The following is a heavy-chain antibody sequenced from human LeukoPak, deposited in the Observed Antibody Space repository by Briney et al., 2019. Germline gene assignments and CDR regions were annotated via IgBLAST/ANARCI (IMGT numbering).Heavy chain of an antibody. CDR1: GFTFSSYS. Sequence: PGGSLRLSCAASGFTFSSYSMNWVRQAPGKGLEWVSSISSSSSYIYYADSVKGRFAISRDNAKNSLFLQMNSLRAEDTAVYYCAITPYDSSGYSQYWGQGTLVTVSS. D-gene: IGHD3-22*01. CDR2: ISSSSSYI. J-gene: IGHJ4*02. V-gene: IGHV3-21*01. CDR3: AITPYDSSGYSQY.